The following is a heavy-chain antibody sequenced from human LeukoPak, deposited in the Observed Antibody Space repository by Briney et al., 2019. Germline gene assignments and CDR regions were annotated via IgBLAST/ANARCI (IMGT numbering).Heavy chain of an antibody. CDR1: GFTLSSYA. Sequence: GGSLRLSCAASGFTLSSYAMSWVRQGPGKGLEWVSAISVSGNTYHADSVKGRFTISRDNAKNSLYLQMNSLRAEDTAVYYCARSLFYDSSGWGHWGQGTLVTVSS. CDR2: ISVSGNT. D-gene: IGHD3-22*01. J-gene: IGHJ1*01. CDR3: ARSLFYDSSGWGH. V-gene: IGHV3-23*01.